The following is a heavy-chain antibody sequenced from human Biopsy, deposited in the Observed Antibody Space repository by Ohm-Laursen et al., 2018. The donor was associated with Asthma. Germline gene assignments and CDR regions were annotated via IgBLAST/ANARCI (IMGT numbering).Heavy chain of an antibody. Sequence: GTLPLTCTVSGGSISNYYWSWIRQPPGKGLEWIGNIHYSGSTYSNPSLKSRVTISVDTSKKQISLRLSSVIAADTAVYYCAGFCSGGNCPDHWGQGTLVTVSS. J-gene: IGHJ4*02. CDR1: GGSISNYY. CDR2: IHYSGST. CDR3: AGFCSGGNCPDH. V-gene: IGHV4-59*01. D-gene: IGHD2-15*01.